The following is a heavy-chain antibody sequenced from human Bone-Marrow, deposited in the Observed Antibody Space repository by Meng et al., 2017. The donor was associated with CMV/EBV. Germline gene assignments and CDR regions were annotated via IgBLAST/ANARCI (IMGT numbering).Heavy chain of an antibody. V-gene: IGHV1-2*06. CDR2: INPKSAGT. J-gene: IGHJ4*02. D-gene: IGHD2-2*03. CDR1: GYTFVGHY. CDR3: TRTWIDSFTPDFDY. Sequence: QVQLGQSGTEAKKPGASVKVSCKTSGYTFVGHYIHWVRQAPGQGLEWMGRINPKSAGTDYVEKFQGRVTMTRDTSNTIVYMELSRLTADDTAVYYCTRTWIDSFTPDFDYWGQGSLVTVSS.